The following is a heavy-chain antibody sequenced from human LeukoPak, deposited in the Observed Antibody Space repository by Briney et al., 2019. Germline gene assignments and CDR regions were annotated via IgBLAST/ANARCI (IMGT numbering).Heavy chain of an antibody. D-gene: IGHD3-16*01. CDR1: GGSISGYY. V-gene: IGHV4-59*01. CDR3: ARVVGGVGLDY. J-gene: IGHJ4*02. CDR2: IYYTGST. Sequence: MPSETLSLTCTVSGGSISGYYWTWIRQPPGEALGYIGCIYYTGSTNYNPSLNSRVTISVDTSKNQFALKLSSVTAADTAVYYCARVVGGVGLDYWGQGTLVTVSS.